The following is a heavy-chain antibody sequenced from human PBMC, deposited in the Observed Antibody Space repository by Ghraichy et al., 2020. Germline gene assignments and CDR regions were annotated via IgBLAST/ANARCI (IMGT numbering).Heavy chain of an antibody. J-gene: IGHJ4*02. D-gene: IGHD5-12*01. Sequence: GGSLRLSCEASGFTFSSHSMNWVRQAPGKGLEWVSSISGDSRSIYYGTSVKGRFTLSRDNAENSVSLQMNSLRVEDTAVYYCTRELREEGFDYWGQGTLVTVSS. CDR2: ISGDSRSI. CDR3: TRELREEGFDY. CDR1: GFTFSSHS. V-gene: IGHV3-21*01.